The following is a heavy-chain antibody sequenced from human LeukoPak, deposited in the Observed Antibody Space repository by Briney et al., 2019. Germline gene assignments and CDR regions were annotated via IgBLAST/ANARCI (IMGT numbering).Heavy chain of an antibody. J-gene: IGHJ3*02. CDR2: IYYSGST. Sequence: SETLSLTCTVSGRSISSSSYYWGWIRQPPGKGLEWIGSIYYSGSTNYNPSLKSRVTISVDTSKNQFSLKLSSVTAADTAVYYCARDWGTGAFDIWGQGTMVTVSS. D-gene: IGHD3-16*01. CDR3: ARDWGTGAFDI. V-gene: IGHV4-39*07. CDR1: GRSISSSSYY.